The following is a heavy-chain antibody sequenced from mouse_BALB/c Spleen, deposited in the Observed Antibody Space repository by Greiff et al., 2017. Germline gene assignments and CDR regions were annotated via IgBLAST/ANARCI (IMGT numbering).Heavy chain of an antibody. V-gene: IGHV3-2*02. J-gene: IGHJ3*01. D-gene: IGHD1-2*01. Sequence: EVQLQQSGPGLVKPSQSLSLTCTVTGYSITSDYAWNWIRQFPGNKLDWMGYISYSGSTSYNPSLKSRISITRDTSKNQFFLQLNSVTTEDTATYYCARNPITTATVFAYWGQGTLVTVSA. CDR2: ISYSGST. CDR1: GYSITSDYA. CDR3: ARNPITTATVFAY.